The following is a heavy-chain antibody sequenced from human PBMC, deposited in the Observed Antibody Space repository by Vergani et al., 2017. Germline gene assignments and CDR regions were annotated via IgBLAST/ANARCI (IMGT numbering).Heavy chain of an antibody. CDR1: GFTFRIYG. CDR3: TKAEQYVSYNCHDS. CDR2: IRYDGTKR. Sequence: QVQLVESGGGVVQPGGSLRLSCIASGFTFRIYGMHWVRQAPGKGLEWVAFIRYDGTKRFYGDSVEGRFTISRDNSQTTVFLQMNSLRADDAAVYHCTKAEQYVSYNCHDSWGQGALVTVAS. V-gene: IGHV3-30*02. J-gene: IGHJ4*03. D-gene: IGHD1/OR15-1a*01.